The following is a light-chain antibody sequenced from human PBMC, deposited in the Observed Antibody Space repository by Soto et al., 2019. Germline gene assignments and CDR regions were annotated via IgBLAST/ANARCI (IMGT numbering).Light chain of an antibody. Sequence: DIQMTQSPSTLSASVGDRVTITCQASQSLNNWLAWYQQKPGKAPKLLIYKAYSLESGVPSRFSGSGSGTEFTLTISSLQPDDFATYYCQQYNSYSWTFGQGTKVDIK. CDR3: QQYNSYSWT. CDR2: KAY. CDR1: QSLNNW. V-gene: IGKV1-5*03. J-gene: IGKJ1*01.